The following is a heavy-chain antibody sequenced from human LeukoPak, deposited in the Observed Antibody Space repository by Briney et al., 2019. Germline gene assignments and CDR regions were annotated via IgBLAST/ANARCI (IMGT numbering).Heavy chain of an antibody. CDR1: GGSIISSDYH. CDR2: ISYSGNT. Sequence: SETLSLTCTVSGGSIISSDYHWGWVRQPPGKGLEWIGTISYSGNTDYNPSLRSRVTISVDTSNNQFSLRLGSVTAADTAIYHCARHCCSAPSKRVFDIWGQGTMVTVSS. J-gene: IGHJ3*02. D-gene: IGHD2-15*01. V-gene: IGHV4-39*01. CDR3: ARHCCSAPSKRVFDI.